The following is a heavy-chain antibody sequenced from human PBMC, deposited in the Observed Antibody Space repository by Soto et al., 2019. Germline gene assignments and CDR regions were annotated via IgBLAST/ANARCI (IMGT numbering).Heavy chain of an antibody. D-gene: IGHD5-18*01. J-gene: IGHJ4*02. CDR3: AKGDLDTSMAMAFDN. CDR1: GFTFRSYG. V-gene: IGHV3-30*18. CDR2: ISYDGSKT. Sequence: QMQLVESGGGVVQPGRSLRLSCAASGFTFRSYGLHWVRQAPGKGLEWVAVISYDGSKTYYTDSVKGRFTISRDNFKNTLYLQMDSLRTEDTGVYYCAKGDLDTSMAMAFDNWGQGTLVTVSS.